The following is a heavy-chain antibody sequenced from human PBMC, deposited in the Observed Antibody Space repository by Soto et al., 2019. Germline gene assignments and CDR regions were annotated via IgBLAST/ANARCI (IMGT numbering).Heavy chain of an antibody. V-gene: IGHV5-10-1*01. CDR1: GYSFTSYW. Sequence: GESLMISCKGSGYSFTSYWISWVRQMPGKGLEWMGRIDPSDSYTNYSPSFQGHVTISADKSISTAYLQWSSLKASDTAMYYCASSRNYYGSGSNDAFDIWGQGTMVTVSS. J-gene: IGHJ3*02. CDR3: ASSRNYYGSGSNDAFDI. D-gene: IGHD3-10*01. CDR2: IDPSDSYT.